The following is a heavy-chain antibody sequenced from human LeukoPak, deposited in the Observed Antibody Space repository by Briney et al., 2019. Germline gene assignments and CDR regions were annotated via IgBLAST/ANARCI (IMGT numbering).Heavy chain of an antibody. CDR3: ARAEASGYYYFDY. CDR2: IYQSGST. D-gene: IGHD5-12*01. V-gene: IGHV4-38-2*02. J-gene: IGHJ4*02. Sequence: PSETLSLTCSVSGYSISSGYYWGWIRQPPGKGLEWIGSIYQSGSTYYNVSLKSRATISIDTSKNQFSLKMSSVTAADTAVYYCARAEASGYYYFDYWGQGTLVTVSS. CDR1: GYSISSGYY.